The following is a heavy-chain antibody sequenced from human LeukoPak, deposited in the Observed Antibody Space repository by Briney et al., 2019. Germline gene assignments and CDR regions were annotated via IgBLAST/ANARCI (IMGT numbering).Heavy chain of an antibody. CDR2: IVVGSGNT. CDR3: ASGPLRCADY. D-gene: IGHD4-17*01. V-gene: IGHV1-58*02. Sequence: SVKVSCKASGFTFSNSAMQWVRQARGQRLEWIGWIVVGSGNTNYAQKFQGRVTMTRDTSTSTVYMELSSLRSDDTAVYYCASGPLRCADYWGQGTLVTVSS. CDR1: GFTFSNSA. J-gene: IGHJ4*02.